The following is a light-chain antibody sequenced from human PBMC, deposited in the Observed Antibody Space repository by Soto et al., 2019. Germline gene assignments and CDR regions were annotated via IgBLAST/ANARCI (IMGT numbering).Light chain of an antibody. J-gene: IGLJ3*02. CDR3: SSYTSSNSLV. CDR1: SDDIGTYNY. V-gene: IGLV2-8*01. Sequence: QSVLTQPPSASGSPGQSVTISCTGTSDDIGTYNYVSWFQQHSGNAPKLIIYEVDKRPSGVPNRFSGSKSGNTASLTISGLQAEDEADYYCSSYTSSNSLVFGGGTKVTVL. CDR2: EVD.